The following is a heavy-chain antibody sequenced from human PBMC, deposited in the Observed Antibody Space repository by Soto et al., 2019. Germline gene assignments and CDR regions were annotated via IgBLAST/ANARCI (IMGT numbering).Heavy chain of an antibody. Sequence: EVQLVESGGGLVQPGGSLRLSCAASGFTFSGYNMYWIRQAPGKGLEWVSCIKSDSSGIWYADSVKGRFTMSRDNAKNSLHLQMNSLRDEDTAVYFCARDSNWSSDYCGQGTLVAVSS. D-gene: IGHD1-1*01. V-gene: IGHV3-48*02. J-gene: IGHJ4*02. CDR3: ARDSNWSSDY. CDR2: IKSDSSGI. CDR1: GFTFSGYN.